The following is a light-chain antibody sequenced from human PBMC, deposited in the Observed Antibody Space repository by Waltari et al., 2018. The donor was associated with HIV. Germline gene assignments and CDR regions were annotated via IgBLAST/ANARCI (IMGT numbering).Light chain of an antibody. CDR2: AAS. CDR1: QVIGND. Sequence: AIQMTQSPSSLSASVGDRVTITCRASQVIGNDLGWYQQKPGQAPKALIYAASSLQTGIPSRFSGSRSGTDFTLTISSLQPEDFATYYCQQSYSTPYTFGQGTKLEIK. CDR3: QQSYSTPYT. V-gene: IGKV1-6*02. J-gene: IGKJ2*01.